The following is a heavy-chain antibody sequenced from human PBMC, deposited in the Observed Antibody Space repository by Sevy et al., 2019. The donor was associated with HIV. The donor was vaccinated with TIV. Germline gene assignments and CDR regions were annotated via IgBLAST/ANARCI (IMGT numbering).Heavy chain of an antibody. J-gene: IGHJ5*02. V-gene: IGHV3-33*08. D-gene: IGHD4-17*01. CDR1: GFPFTNHG. CDR3: ARDREFYDHGEYGPTSAPDL. CDR2: MWFDGSNK. Sequence: GRSLRLSCEASGFPFTNHGVHWVRQTPGKGLAWVALMWFDGSNKYYADSVKGRFTVSRDDSKNTLYLQMNSLRADDTAIYYCARDREFYDHGEYGPTSAPDLWGQGTLVTVSS.